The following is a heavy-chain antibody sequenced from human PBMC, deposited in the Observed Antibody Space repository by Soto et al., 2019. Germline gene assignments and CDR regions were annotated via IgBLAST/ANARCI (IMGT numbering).Heavy chain of an antibody. CDR2: ISAHNGNT. CDR3: ARVPGQILANRDWFDP. J-gene: IGHJ5*02. V-gene: IGHV1-18*04. D-gene: IGHD2-21*01. Sequence: QVQLVQSGAEVKKPGASVKVSCKASGYSFTSYGITWVRQAPGQGLEWMGWISAHNGNTNSAQSVQGRVTMTTDTFPSTAYLELRSLGSDDTAVYYCARVPGQILANRDWFDPWGQGTLVTVSS. CDR1: GYSFTSYG.